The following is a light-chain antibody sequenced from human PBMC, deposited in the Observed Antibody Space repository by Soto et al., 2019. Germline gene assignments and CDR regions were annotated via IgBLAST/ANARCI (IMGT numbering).Light chain of an antibody. CDR1: QRVGVN. J-gene: IGKJ1*01. CDR2: HAS. Sequence: EIVMTQSPASLSVSPGETATLSCRASQRVGVNLAWYQQKPGQAPRLLIYHASTMATGVPARFSGSGSGTDFTLTISSLQSEDIAFCYCQQYDSWPRTFGQGTKVEIK. CDR3: QQYDSWPRT. V-gene: IGKV3-15*01.